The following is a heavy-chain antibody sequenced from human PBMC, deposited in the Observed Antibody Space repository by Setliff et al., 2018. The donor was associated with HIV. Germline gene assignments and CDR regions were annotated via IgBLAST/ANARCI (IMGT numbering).Heavy chain of an antibody. CDR2: INTSGTT. Sequence: LSLTCTVSGGSIRSYYWSWIRQPPGKGLEWIGCINTSGTTNYNPSLKSRVTISVDTSKNQFSLKLSSVTAADTAVYFCARQTYYYDNSGHNWFDPWGQGTLVTVSS. V-gene: IGHV4-4*09. CDR3: ARQTYYYDNSGHNWFDP. CDR1: GGSIRSYY. J-gene: IGHJ5*02. D-gene: IGHD3-22*01.